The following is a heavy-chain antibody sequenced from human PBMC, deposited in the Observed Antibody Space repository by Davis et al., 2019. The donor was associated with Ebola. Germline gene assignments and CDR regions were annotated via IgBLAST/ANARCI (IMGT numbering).Heavy chain of an antibody. CDR1: GGSIISSSSY. V-gene: IGHV4-39*07. CDR3: SRDSGRTMVPDY. CDR2: IYYSGIT. J-gene: IGHJ4*02. Sequence: SETLSLTCTVSGGSIISSSSYWGWIRQPPRKGLEWIGSIYYSGITYYNPSLKSRVTVSVDTSKRQFSLKLSSVTAADTAVYYCSRDSGRTMVPDYWGQGTLVTVSS. D-gene: IGHD3-10*01.